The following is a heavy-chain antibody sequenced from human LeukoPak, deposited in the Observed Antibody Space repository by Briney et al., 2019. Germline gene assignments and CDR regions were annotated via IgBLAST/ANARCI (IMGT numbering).Heavy chain of an antibody. Sequence: LPGGSLRLSCAASGFTFSSYWMSWVRQAPGKGLEWVANIKQDGSEKYYVDSVKGRFTISRDNAKNSLYLQMNSLRAEDTAVYYCASLTGTTSSLDFDYGGQGTLVTVSS. V-gene: IGHV3-7*01. CDR2: IKQDGSEK. CDR1: GFTFSSYW. D-gene: IGHD1-20*01. CDR3: ASLTGTTSSLDFDY. J-gene: IGHJ4*02.